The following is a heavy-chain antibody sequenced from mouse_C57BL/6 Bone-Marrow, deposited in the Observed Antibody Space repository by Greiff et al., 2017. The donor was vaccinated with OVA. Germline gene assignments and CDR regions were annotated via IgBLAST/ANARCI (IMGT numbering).Heavy chain of an antibody. CDR2: SNGGGST. J-gene: IGHJ3*01. D-gene: IGHD1-1*01. Sequence: SNGGGSTYYPDTVKGRFTISRDNAKNTLYLQMSRLKSEDTAMYYCARQGTTVVEGFAYWGQGTLVTVSA. V-gene: IGHV5-12*01. CDR3: ARQGTTVVEGFAY.